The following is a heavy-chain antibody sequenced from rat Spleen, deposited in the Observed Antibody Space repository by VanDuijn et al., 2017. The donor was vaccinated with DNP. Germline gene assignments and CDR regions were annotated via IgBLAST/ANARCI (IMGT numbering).Heavy chain of an antibody. CDR2: ISYDGSST. J-gene: IGHJ2*01. Sequence: EVQLVESGGGLVQPGRSLKLSCAASGFTFSNYGMAWVRQAPTKGLECVANISYDGSSTWYIDSVKGRFTISRDNAKSTLYLKMDSLRSEDTATYYCARHEVRESIDFDYWGQGVMVTVSS. D-gene: IGHD1-11*01. V-gene: IGHV5-29*01. CDR3: ARHEVRESIDFDY. CDR1: GFTFSNYG.